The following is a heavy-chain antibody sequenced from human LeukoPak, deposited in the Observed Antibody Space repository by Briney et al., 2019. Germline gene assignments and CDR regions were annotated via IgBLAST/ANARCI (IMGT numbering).Heavy chain of an antibody. CDR1: GFTFSSYA. V-gene: IGHV3-23*01. D-gene: IGHD3-22*01. CDR2: ISGSGGST. J-gene: IGHJ4*02. Sequence: PGGSPRLSCAASGFTFSSYAMSWVRQAPGKGLEWVSAISGSGGSTYYADSVKGRFTISRDNSKNTPYLQMNSLRAEDTAVYYCAKDRDSSGYYDYWGQGTLVTVSS. CDR3: AKDRDSSGYYDY.